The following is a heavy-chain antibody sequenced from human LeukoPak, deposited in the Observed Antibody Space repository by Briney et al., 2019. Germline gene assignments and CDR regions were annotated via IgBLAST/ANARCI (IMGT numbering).Heavy chain of an antibody. Sequence: PSETLSLTCAVYGGSFSGYYWSWIRQPPGKGLEWIGEINHSGSTNYNPSLKSRVTISVDTSKNQFSLKLSSVTAADTAVYYCARRRRQLWTFDYWGQGTLVTVSS. CDR3: ARRRRQLWTFDY. CDR2: INHSGST. CDR1: GGSFSGYY. V-gene: IGHV4-34*01. J-gene: IGHJ4*02. D-gene: IGHD5-18*01.